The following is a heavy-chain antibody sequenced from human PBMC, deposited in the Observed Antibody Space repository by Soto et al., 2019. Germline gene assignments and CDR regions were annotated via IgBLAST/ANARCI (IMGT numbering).Heavy chain of an antibody. CDR1: GFTVSSNY. Sequence: EVQLVESGGGLDQPGGSLRLSCAASGFTVSSNYMSWVRQAPGKGLEWVSVISSGGSTYYADSVKGRFTISRDNSKNTLYLPMNSLRAEDTAVYYCARDGWQQMPDAFDMWGQGTMVTVSS. CDR2: ISSGGST. V-gene: IGHV3-66*01. CDR3: ARDGWQQMPDAFDM. J-gene: IGHJ3*02. D-gene: IGHD6-13*01.